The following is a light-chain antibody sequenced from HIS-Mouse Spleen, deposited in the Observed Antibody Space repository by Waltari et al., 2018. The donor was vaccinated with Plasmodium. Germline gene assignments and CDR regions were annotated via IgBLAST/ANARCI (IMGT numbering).Light chain of an antibody. J-gene: IGKJ3*01. Sequence: EIVMTQSPATLSVSPGERATLSCRASQSVSRNLAWYQQKPGQAPRPLLYGASTRATGIPARFSGSGSGTEFTLTISSLQSEDFAVYYCQQYNNWSFTFGPGTKVDIK. CDR1: QSVSRN. CDR3: QQYNNWSFT. CDR2: GAS. V-gene: IGKV3-15*01.